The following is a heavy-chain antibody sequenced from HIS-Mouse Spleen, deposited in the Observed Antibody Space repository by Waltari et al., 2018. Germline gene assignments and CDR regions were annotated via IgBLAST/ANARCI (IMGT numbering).Heavy chain of an antibody. CDR3: ARGSSSFPDY. V-gene: IGHV3-21*01. CDR1: GFTFSSYS. J-gene: IGHJ4*02. CDR2: ISSSSSYI. D-gene: IGHD6-6*01. Sequence: EVQLVESGGGLVKPGGSRRLSCAASGFTFSSYSMNWVRQAPGKGLEWVSSISSSSSYIYYADSVKGRFTISRDNAKNSLYLQMNSLRAEDTAVYYCARGSSSFPDYWGQGTLVTVSS.